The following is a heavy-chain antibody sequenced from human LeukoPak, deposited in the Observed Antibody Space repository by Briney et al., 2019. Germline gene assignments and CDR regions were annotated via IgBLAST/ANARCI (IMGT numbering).Heavy chain of an antibody. CDR2: INPNSGGT. CDR1: GYTFTGYY. D-gene: IGHD2-15*01. J-gene: IGHJ4*02. CDR3: ASTVGVLPARFDY. Sequence: GASVKVSCKASGYTFTGYYMHWVRQAPGQGLEWMGRINPNSGGTNYAQKFQGRVTLTRDTSICTAYMELSRLRSDDTAVYYCASTVGVLPARFDYWGQGTLVTVSS. V-gene: IGHV1-2*06.